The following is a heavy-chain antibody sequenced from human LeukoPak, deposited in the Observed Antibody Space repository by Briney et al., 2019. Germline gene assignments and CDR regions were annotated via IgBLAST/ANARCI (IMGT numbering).Heavy chain of an antibody. CDR1: GGSISSYY. CDR3: ASPSEDRSGWESFDY. CDR2: IYYSGST. J-gene: IGHJ4*02. V-gene: IGHV4-59*01. Sequence: PSETLSLTCTVSGGSISSYYWSWIRQPPGKGLEWIGYIYYSGSTNYNPSLKSRVTISVDTSKNQFSLKLSSVTAADTAVYYCASPSEDRSGWESFDYWGQGTLVTVSS. D-gene: IGHD6-19*01.